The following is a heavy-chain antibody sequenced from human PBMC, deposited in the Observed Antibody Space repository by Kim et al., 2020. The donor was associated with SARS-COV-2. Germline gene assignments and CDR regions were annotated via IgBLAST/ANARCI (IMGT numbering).Heavy chain of an antibody. J-gene: IGHJ4*02. CDR2: INHSGST. V-gene: IGHV4-34*01. CDR3: ARCGSWGNYFAY. D-gene: IGHD2-15*01. CDR1: GGSFSGYY. Sequence: SETLSLTCAVYGGSFSGYYWSWIRQPPGKGLEWIGEINHSGSTNYNPSLKSRVTISVDTSKNQFSLKLSSVTAADTAVYYCARCGSWGNYFAYWGQRTLVTVSS.